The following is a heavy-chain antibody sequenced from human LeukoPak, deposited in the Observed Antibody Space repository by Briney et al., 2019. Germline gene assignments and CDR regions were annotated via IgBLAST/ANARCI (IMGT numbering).Heavy chain of an antibody. CDR2: INYEGNNP. Sequence: GGSLRLSCAASGFSVSTFWMHWVRQDPGKGLVWVSGINYEGNNPKYADSVKGRFTISRDNSKNTLYLQMNSLRAEDTAVYYCAKDLKGYCSSTSCYPSTMDVWGKGTTVTVSS. J-gene: IGHJ6*03. V-gene: IGHV3-74*01. CDR3: AKDLKGYCSSTSCYPSTMDV. CDR1: GFSVSTFW. D-gene: IGHD2-2*01.